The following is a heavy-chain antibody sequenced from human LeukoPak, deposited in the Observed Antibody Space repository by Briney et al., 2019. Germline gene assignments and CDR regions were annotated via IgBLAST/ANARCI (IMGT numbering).Heavy chain of an antibody. CDR1: GGSFSGYY. J-gene: IGHJ4*02. CDR2: INHSGST. Sequence: PSETLSLTCAVYGGSFSGYYWSWIRPPPGKGLEWIGEINHSGSTNYNPSLKSRVTISVDTSKNQFSLKLSSVTAADTAVYYCARGGGFVIDYWGQGTLVTVSS. D-gene: IGHD2-15*01. CDR3: ARGGGFVIDY. V-gene: IGHV4-34*01.